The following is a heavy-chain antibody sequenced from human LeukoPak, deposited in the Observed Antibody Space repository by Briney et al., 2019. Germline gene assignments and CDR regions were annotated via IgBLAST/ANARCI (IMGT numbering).Heavy chain of an antibody. CDR2: ISRTVGA. J-gene: IGHJ3*02. D-gene: IGHD6-19*01. CDR1: GFTVSSNY. Sequence: GGSLRLSCAASGFTVSSNYMSWVRQSPGGGLECVSIISRTVGASYADCVTSRFTISRDNSMNTLYLQMKSLTAEDTAVYYCVVRSGRSGSGFDIWGQGTLVTVS. CDR3: VVRSGRSGSGFDI. V-gene: IGHV3-53*01.